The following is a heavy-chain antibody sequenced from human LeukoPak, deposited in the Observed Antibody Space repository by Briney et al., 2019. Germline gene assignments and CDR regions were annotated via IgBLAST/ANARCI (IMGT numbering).Heavy chain of an antibody. Sequence: VASVKVSCKASGTTFSRPAISWVRQAPGQGLEWMGGVIPILGTTNYAQKFQDRVSITTDESTSTAYMELSSLRSEDTAVYYCATLTDYDSSGNDAFDIWGQGTMVTVSS. CDR1: GTTFSRPA. CDR2: VIPILGTT. D-gene: IGHD3-22*01. CDR3: ATLTDYDSSGNDAFDI. V-gene: IGHV1-69*05. J-gene: IGHJ3*02.